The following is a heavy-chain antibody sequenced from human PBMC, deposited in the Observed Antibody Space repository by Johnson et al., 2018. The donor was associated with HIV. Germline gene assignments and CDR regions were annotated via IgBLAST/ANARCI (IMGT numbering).Heavy chain of an antibody. CDR1: GFTVSSNY. CDR2: IYSGGNT. J-gene: IGHJ3*02. V-gene: IGHV3-66*01. CDR3: AKVRRAYYEDAFDI. Sequence: VQLVESGGGLVQPGGSLRLSCAASGFTVSSNYMSWVRQAPGKGLEWVSVIYSGGNTYYADSVKGRFTISRDNSKNTLYLQMNSLRAEDTAVYYCAKVRRAYYEDAFDIWGQGTMVTVSS. D-gene: IGHD3-22*01.